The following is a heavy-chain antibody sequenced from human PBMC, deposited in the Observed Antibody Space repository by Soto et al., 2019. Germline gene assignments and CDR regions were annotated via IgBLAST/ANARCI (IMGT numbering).Heavy chain of an antibody. V-gene: IGHV1-8*01. CDR2: MNPNSGNT. J-gene: IGHJ6*02. D-gene: IGHD6-6*01. CDR3: ARDLAGNLSIADRRHYYYGMDV. Sequence: ASVKVSCKASGYTFPSYDINWVRQATGQGLEWMGWMNPNSGNTGYAQKFQGRVNMTRNTAISTAYMELSSLRSEDTAVYYFARDLAGNLSIADRRHYYYGMDVWGQGTTVTVSS. CDR1: GYTFPSYD.